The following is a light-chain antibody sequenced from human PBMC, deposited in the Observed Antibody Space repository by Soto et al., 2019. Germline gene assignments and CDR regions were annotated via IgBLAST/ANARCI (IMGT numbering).Light chain of an antibody. CDR3: CSYAGSSIPYG. V-gene: IGLV2-23*02. J-gene: IGLJ1*01. CDR2: EVS. Sequence: QSVLTQPASVSGSPGQSITISCTGTSSDVGSYNLVSWYQQHPGKAPKLMIYEVSKRPSGVSNRFSGSKSGNTASLTISGFQAEDEADYYCCSYAGSSIPYGFGTGTKVTVL. CDR1: SSDVGSYNL.